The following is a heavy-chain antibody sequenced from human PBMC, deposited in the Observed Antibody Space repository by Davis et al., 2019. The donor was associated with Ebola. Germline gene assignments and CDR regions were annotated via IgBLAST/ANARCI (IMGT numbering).Heavy chain of an antibody. V-gene: IGHV3-21*01. CDR3: ARPLNAYVDAFHI. CDR1: GFAFSSYS. CDR2: ISSSGHYI. Sequence: PGGSLRLSCAASGFAFSSYSMNWVRQSPGKGLEWVSSISSSGHYINYADSVKGRITISRDTAKNSLYLQMNSLRAEDTAIYYCARPLNAYVDAFHIWGQGTMVTVSS. J-gene: IGHJ3*02. D-gene: IGHD3-16*01.